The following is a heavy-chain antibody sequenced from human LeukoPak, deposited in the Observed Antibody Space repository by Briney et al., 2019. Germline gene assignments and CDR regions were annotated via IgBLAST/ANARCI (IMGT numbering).Heavy chain of an antibody. Sequence: SETLSLTCTVSGGSISSSSYYWGWIRQPPGKGLEWIGSIYYSGSTYYNPSLKSRVTISVDTSKNQFSLKLSSVTAADTAVYYCAKDVLTIFGVVNNSFDYWGQGTLVTVSS. CDR3: AKDVLTIFGVVNNSFDY. V-gene: IGHV4-39*02. CDR1: GGSISSSSYY. D-gene: IGHD3-3*01. J-gene: IGHJ4*02. CDR2: IYYSGST.